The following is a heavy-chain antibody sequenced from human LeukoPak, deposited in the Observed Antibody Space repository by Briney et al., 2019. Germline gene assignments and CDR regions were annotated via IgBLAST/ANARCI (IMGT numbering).Heavy chain of an antibody. CDR3: ARTNLDCKSGVCFDY. CDR2: ISAYNGKT. J-gene: IGHJ4*02. CDR1: DYTFTNYG. Sequence: EASVKVSCKASDYTFTNYGSSWVRQAPGQGLEWMGWISAYNGKTYYAQKFQGRVTVTTDTSTSTAYMDLRSLRSDDTAVYYCARTNLDCKSGVCFDYWGQGTPVTVSS. V-gene: IGHV1-18*01. D-gene: IGHD2-8*01.